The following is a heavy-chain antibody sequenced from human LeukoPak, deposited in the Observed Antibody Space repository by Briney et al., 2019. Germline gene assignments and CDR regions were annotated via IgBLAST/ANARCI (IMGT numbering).Heavy chain of an antibody. Sequence: PRTPSLTCALYGGSFSGYYGSWERQPPRNGLEWIGEINHSVSTNYSPSLKSRVTISVDTSKNRFSLKLSSVTAADTAVYYCARARIDIVATIGGNYYYYYFMDVWGKGTTVTVSS. CDR1: GGSFSGYY. J-gene: IGHJ6*03. CDR3: ARARIDIVATIGGNYYYYYFMDV. V-gene: IGHV4-34*01. CDR2: INHSVST. D-gene: IGHD5-12*01.